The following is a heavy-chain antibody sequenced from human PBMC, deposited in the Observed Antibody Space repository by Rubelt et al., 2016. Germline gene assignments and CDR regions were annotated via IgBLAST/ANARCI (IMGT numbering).Heavy chain of an antibody. D-gene: IGHD1-26*01. CDR3: ARQYSGSYRIDY. J-gene: IGHJ4*02. Sequence: QLQLQVSGPGLVKPSETLSLTCTVSGGSFSSGNYRWSWIRQRPGKGLEWIGYSHDSGSTYYNPSFKSRVTMSLDMSRNEFSVKGRSGTAAETAMYYCARQYSGSYRIDYWGQGTLVTVSS. V-gene: IGHV4-30-4*01. CDR1: GGSFSSGNYR. CDR2: SHDSGST.